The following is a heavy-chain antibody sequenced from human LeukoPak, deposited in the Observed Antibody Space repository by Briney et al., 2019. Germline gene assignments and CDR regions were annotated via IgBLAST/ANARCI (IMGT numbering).Heavy chain of an antibody. J-gene: IGHJ4*02. CDR1: GFTFSSYC. Sequence: PGGSLRLSCAASGFTFSSYCMNWVRQAPGKGLEWVSSISSSSSYIYYADSVEGRFTIYRDNVKNSLYLQMNSLRAEDTAVYYCARGGVVVVPAAIQVSDYWGQGTLVTVSS. CDR2: ISSSSSYI. D-gene: IGHD2-2*02. V-gene: IGHV3-21*01. CDR3: ARGGVVVVPAAIQVSDY.